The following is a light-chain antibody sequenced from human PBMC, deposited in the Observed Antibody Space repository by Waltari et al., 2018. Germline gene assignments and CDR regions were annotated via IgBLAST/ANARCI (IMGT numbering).Light chain of an antibody. CDR3: QQHNNWPPT. CDR2: GAS. V-gene: IGKV3-15*01. CDR1: QSVSSN. Sequence: EIVMTQSPATLSVSPGERATISCRASQSVSSNLAWYKQKPGQAPRLLIYGASTRATGIPARFSGSGSGTEFTLTISSLQSEDFALYYCQQHNNWPPTFGQGTKVEIK. J-gene: IGKJ1*01.